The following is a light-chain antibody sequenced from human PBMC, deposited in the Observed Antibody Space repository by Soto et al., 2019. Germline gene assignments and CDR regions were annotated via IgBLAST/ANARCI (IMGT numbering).Light chain of an antibody. CDR3: QQLNSFPIT. CDR2: AAS. Sequence: IRMTQSPSSFSASTGDRVSITCRASQAISSYLAWYQQKPGRAPKLLIYAASTLQSGVPSRFSGSGSGTEFTLTITSLQPEDFATYYCQQLNSFPITFGQGTRLEIK. J-gene: IGKJ5*01. V-gene: IGKV1-9*01. CDR1: QAISSY.